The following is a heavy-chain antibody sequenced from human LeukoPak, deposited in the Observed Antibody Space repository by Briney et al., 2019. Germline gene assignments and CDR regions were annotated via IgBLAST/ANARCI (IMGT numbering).Heavy chain of an antibody. CDR1: GFTFTDYG. Sequence: GGSLRLSCAASGFTFTDYGMSWVRQAPGKGLEWVSGINWNGGSTGYADSVKGRFTISRDNAKNSLYLQMNSLRAEDTALYYCARDGLRLVENDAFDIWGQGTMVTVSS. V-gene: IGHV3-20*04. CDR3: ARDGLRLVENDAFDI. D-gene: IGHD6-25*01. J-gene: IGHJ3*02. CDR2: INWNGGST.